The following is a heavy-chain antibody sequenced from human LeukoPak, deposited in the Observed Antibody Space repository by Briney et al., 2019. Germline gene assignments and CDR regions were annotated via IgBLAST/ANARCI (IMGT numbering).Heavy chain of an antibody. CDR2: ISYDGSNK. Sequence: PGRSLRLSCAASGFTFSSYGMHWVRQAPGKGLEWVAVISYDGSNKYYADSVKGRFTISRDNSKNTLYLQMNSLRAEDTAVYYCAKYRSAARIYYFDYWGQGTLVTVSS. V-gene: IGHV3-30*18. D-gene: IGHD2-2*01. CDR3: AKYRSAARIYYFDY. J-gene: IGHJ4*02. CDR1: GFTFSSYG.